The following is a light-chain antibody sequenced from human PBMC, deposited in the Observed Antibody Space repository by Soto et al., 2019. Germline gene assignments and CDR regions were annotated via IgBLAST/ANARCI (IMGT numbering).Light chain of an antibody. CDR2: WAS. CDR3: LQYYNMYT. V-gene: IGKV4-1*01. CDR1: QNVLYSSNNKNY. J-gene: IGKJ2*01. Sequence: DIVLTQSPDALAVSLGERATINCRSSQNVLYSSNNKNYLAWYQQKPGQPPKLLFYWASTRESGFPDRFSGSGSGTDFTLNISSLQAENVAVYYCLQYYNMYTFGHGTKLEIK.